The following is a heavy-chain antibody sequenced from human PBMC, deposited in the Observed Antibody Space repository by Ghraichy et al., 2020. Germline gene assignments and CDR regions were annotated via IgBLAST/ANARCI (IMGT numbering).Heavy chain of an antibody. Sequence: SETLSLTCTVSAGSLSTSIYYWDWIRQPPGKGLEWIGSIYYGGSTYYNPSLKSRVTISEDTSKNQFSLKLSSVTAADTAVYYCARRPSTVTTWGFESWGQGTLVTVSS. CDR3: ARRPSTVTTWGFES. CDR2: IYYGGST. J-gene: IGHJ5*01. V-gene: IGHV4-39*01. CDR1: AGSLSTSIYY. D-gene: IGHD4-17*01.